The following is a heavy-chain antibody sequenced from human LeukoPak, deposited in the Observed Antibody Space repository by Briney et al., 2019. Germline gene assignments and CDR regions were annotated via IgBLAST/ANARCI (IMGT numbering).Heavy chain of an antibody. D-gene: IGHD3-22*01. J-gene: IGHJ4*02. CDR3: ARDSIGAFDY. CDR1: GGSFSGYY. CDR2: INHSGST. V-gene: IGHV4-34*01. Sequence: SETLSLTCAVYGGSFSGYYWSWIRQPPGKGLEWIGEINHSGSTNYNPSLKSRVTISVDTSKNQFSLKLSSVTAADTAVYYCARDSIGAFDYWGQGTLVTVSS.